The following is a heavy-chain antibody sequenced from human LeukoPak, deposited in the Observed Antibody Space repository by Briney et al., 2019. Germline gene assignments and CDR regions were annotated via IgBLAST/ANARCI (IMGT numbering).Heavy chain of an antibody. Sequence: GGSLRLSCAASGFTFSSCGMHWVRQAPGKGLEWVAVIWYDGSNKYYADSVKGRFTISRDNSKNTPYLQMNSLRAEDTAVYYCARDLLVGANIGYWGQGTLVTVSS. CDR3: ARDLLVGANIGY. V-gene: IGHV3-33*01. D-gene: IGHD1-26*01. J-gene: IGHJ4*02. CDR1: GFTFSSCG. CDR2: IWYDGSNK.